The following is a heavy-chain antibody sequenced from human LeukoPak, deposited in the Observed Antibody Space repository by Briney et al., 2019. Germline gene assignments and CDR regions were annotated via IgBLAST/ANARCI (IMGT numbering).Heavy chain of an antibody. D-gene: IGHD6-19*01. V-gene: IGHV4-39*07. J-gene: IGHJ4*02. Sequence: PSETLSLTCTVSGGSISSSSYYWGWIRQPPGKGLEWIGSIYYSGSTYYNPSLKSRVTISVDTSKNQFSLKLSSVTAADTAVYYCARVRVAVAGVFDYWGQGTLVTVSS. CDR2: IYYSGST. CDR1: GGSISSSSYY. CDR3: ARVRVAVAGVFDY.